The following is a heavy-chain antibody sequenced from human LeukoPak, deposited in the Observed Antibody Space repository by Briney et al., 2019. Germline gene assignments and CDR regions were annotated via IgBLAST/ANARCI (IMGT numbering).Heavy chain of an antibody. J-gene: IGHJ6*02. D-gene: IGHD6-13*01. CDR3: ARQVAAAGTGGLLLGYGMDV. Sequence: NRGESLKISCKGSGYSFTSYWIGWVRQMPGKGLEWMGIIYPGDSDTRYSPSFQGQVTISADKSINTAYLQWSSLKASDTAIYYCARQVAAAGTGGLLLGYGMDVWGQGTTVTVSS. CDR2: IYPGDSDT. V-gene: IGHV5-51*01. CDR1: GYSFTSYW.